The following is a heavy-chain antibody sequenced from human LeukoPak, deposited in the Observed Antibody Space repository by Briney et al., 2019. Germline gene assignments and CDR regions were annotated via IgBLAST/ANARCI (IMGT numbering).Heavy chain of an antibody. CDR3: TKEMATMNSFDI. V-gene: IGHV3-66*01. CDR1: GFPLSRSY. D-gene: IGHD5-24*01. Sequence: GGSLRLSCEASGFPLSRSYMSWVPRAPGKGLGWVSDIYSGGSPDFKNSVKDRFIISRDNAKNTLDLQMNSLRAEDTAVYYGTKEMATMNSFDIWGQGTMVTVSS. J-gene: IGHJ3*02. CDR2: IYSGGSP.